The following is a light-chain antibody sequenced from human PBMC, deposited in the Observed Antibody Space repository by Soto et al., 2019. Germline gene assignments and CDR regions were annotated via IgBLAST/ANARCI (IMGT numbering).Light chain of an antibody. V-gene: IGKV1-12*01. Sequence: DIQMTQSPSSVSASVGDRVTITCRASQGISSWLAWYQQKPGKAPKLLIYAASSLQSGVPSRFSGSGSGTXXXXXXXXXQPEDFATYXXQQANSFPHTFGQGTKLEIK. CDR3: QQANSFPHT. J-gene: IGKJ2*01. CDR1: QGISSW. CDR2: AAS.